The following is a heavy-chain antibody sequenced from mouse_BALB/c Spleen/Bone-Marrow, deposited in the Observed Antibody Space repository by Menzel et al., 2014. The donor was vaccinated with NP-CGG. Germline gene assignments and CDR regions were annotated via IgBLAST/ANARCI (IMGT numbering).Heavy chain of an antibody. CDR2: INPSSGGT. J-gene: IGHJ3*01. CDR3: ARYDPGFDY. CDR1: GYTFTSYY. Sequence: QVQLMQSGAELVKPGASVKLSCKASGYTFTSYYMYWVKQRPGQGLEWIGEINPSSGGTNFNEKVKSKATLTVDKSSSTAYMQLSSLTSKDSAIYYCARYDPGFDYWGQGTLVTVSA. D-gene: IGHD2-3*01. V-gene: IGHV1S81*02.